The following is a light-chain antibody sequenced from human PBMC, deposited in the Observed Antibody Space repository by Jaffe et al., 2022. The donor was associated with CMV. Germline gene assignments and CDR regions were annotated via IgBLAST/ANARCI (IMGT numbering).Light chain of an antibody. Sequence: DIVLTQSPATLSLSPGERATLSCRASQGLGTYLAWYQQKPGQAPRLLISDASNRASGIPARFSGSGSGTDFTLTITSLAPEDFAVYYCQHRSDWPPTFIFGPGTKVDI. CDR3: QHRSDWPPTFI. CDR2: DAS. CDR1: QGLGTY. J-gene: IGKJ3*01. V-gene: IGKV3-11*01.